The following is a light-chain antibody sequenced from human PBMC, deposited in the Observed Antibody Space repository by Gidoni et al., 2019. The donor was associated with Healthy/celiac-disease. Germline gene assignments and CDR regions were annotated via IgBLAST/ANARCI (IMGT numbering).Light chain of an antibody. V-gene: IGKV4-1*01. CDR2: WAS. Sequence: DIVMTQSPDSLAVSLGERATIHCKSSQSVLYSSNNKNYLAWYQQKPGQPPKLLIYWASTRESGVPDRFSGSGSGTDFTLTISSLQAEDVAVYYCQQYYEGSTFGGGTKVEIK. CDR1: QSVLYSSNNKNY. J-gene: IGKJ4*01. CDR3: QQYYEGST.